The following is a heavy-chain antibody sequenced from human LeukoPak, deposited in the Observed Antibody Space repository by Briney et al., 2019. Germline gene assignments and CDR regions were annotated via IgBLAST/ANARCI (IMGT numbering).Heavy chain of an antibody. Sequence: SQTLSLSCAISGDSVSSNSAAWNWIRQSPSRGLEWLGRTYYRSKSYNDYAVSVKSRITINPDTSKYQFSLQLNSVTPEDTAVYYCARVGLLWFGEPYFDYWGQGTLVTVSS. D-gene: IGHD3-10*01. J-gene: IGHJ4*02. CDR2: TYYRSKSYN. V-gene: IGHV6-1*01. CDR1: GDSVSSNSAA. CDR3: ARVGLLWFGEPYFDY.